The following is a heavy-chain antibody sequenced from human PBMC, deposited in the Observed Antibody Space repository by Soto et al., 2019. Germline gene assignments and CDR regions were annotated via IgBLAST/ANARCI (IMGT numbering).Heavy chain of an antibody. CDR3: ARQGGYYYYGMDV. Sequence: GESLKISCKTSRYSFNTFWISWVRQVPGKGLEWMGRIDPGDSNTNYSPSLQGHVTLSVDKSIGTAYLQWSSLKASDTGIYYCARQGGYYYYGMDVWGQGTAVTVSS. CDR1: RYSFNTFW. D-gene: IGHD2-15*01. V-gene: IGHV5-10-1*01. J-gene: IGHJ6*02. CDR2: IDPGDSNT.